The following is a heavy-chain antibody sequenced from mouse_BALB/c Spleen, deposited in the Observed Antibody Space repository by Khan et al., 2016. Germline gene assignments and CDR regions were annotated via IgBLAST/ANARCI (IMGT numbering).Heavy chain of an antibody. J-gene: IGHJ4*01. V-gene: IGHV2-6-7*01. CDR3: ARDPYYYGSSYAMDY. D-gene: IGHD1-1*01. Sequence: QVQLKESGPGLVAPSQSLSITCTVSGFSLTGYGVNWVRQPPGKGLEWLGMIWGDGSTDYNSALKSRLSISTDNSKSQVFLKMNSLQTDDTARYYCARDPYYYGSSYAMDYWGQGTSVTVSS. CDR1: GFSLTGYG. CDR2: IWGDGST.